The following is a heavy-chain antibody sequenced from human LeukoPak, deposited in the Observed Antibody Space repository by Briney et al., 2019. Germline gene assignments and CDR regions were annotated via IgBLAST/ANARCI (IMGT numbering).Heavy chain of an antibody. CDR3: ARESDSPNWFDP. CDR2: IYYDGTT. J-gene: IGHJ5*02. CDR1: AGSISSYY. D-gene: IGHD3-22*01. Sequence: SATLSLTCTVSAGSISSYYWTWIRQSPGKGLEWVGYIYYDGTTKYNPSLKSRVTISVDTSKNQFSLKLSSVTAADTAVYYCARESDSPNWFDPWGQGTLVTVSS. V-gene: IGHV4-59*01.